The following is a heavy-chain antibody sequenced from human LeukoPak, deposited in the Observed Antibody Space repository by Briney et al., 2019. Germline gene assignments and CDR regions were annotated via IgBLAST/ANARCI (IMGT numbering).Heavy chain of an antibody. D-gene: IGHD7-27*01. Sequence: GGSLRLSCAASGFTFTTYAMIWVRQAPGKGLEWVSYISNSGSTINHADSVKGRFTISRDNAKNSLYLQMNSLRAEDTAVYYCARDPPNSGYALDVWGQGTMVTVSS. CDR1: GFTFTTYA. CDR2: ISNSGSTI. J-gene: IGHJ3*01. CDR3: ARDPPNSGYALDV. V-gene: IGHV3-48*04.